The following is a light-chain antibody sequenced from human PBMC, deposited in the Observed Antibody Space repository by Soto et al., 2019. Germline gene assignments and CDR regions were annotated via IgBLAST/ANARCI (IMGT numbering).Light chain of an antibody. CDR3: LVRDGTSDLQGV. J-gene: IGLJ1*01. Sequence: SYELTQAPSVSVAPGQTARLTREGNNIETYSVHWYQQRPGPAPVLVLYDDNDRPSGIPERFSGSNSGNTATLTISRVEAEDEADYYCLVRDGTSDLQGVFGAGTKLTVL. V-gene: IGLV3-21*02. CDR1: NIETYS. CDR2: DDN.